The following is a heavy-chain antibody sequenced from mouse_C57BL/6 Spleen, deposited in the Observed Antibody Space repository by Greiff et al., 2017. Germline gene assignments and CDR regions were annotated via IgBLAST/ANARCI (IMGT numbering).Heavy chain of an antibody. Sequence: EVKLEESGGGLVKPGGSLKLSCAASGFTFSDYGMHWVRQAPEKGLEWVAYISSGSSTIYYADTVKGRFTISRDNAKNTLFLQMTSLRSEDTAMYYCYGKGFAYWGQGTLVTVSA. CDR1: GFTFSDYG. V-gene: IGHV5-17*01. D-gene: IGHD2-1*01. J-gene: IGHJ3*01. CDR3: YGKGFAY. CDR2: ISSGSSTI.